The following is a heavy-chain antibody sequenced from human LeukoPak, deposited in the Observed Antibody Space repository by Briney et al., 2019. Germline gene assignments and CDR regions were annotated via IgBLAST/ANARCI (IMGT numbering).Heavy chain of an antibody. CDR1: GYTFTSYD. J-gene: IGHJ6*03. CDR3: ARGQLVSAHMDV. Sequence: GASVKVSCKASGYTFTSYDINWVRQATGQGLEWMGWMNPNSGNTDYADKFQGRVTMTRNTSISTAYMELNSLRSEDTAVYYCARGQLVSAHMDVWGKGTTVSISS. CDR2: MNPNSGNT. V-gene: IGHV1-8*01. D-gene: IGHD2/OR15-2a*01.